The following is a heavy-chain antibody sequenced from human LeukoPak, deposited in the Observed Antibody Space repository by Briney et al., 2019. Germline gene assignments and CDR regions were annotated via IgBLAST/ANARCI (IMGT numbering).Heavy chain of an antibody. J-gene: IGHJ4*02. D-gene: IGHD6-19*01. V-gene: IGHV3-23*03. Sequence: GGSLRLSCAASRFTFSNYDMNWVRQAPGKELEWVSVIYGGRETTQYADSVKGRFTISRDNNRNIIYLQMNSLRAEDTASYYCAREFRQTYNSGWSLDYWGQGTLVTVSS. CDR1: RFTFSNYD. CDR3: AREFRQTYNSGWSLDY. CDR2: IYGGRETT.